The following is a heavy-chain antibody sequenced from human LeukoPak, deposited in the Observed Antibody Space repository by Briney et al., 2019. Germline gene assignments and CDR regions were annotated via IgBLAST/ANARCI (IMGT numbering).Heavy chain of an antibody. V-gene: IGHV4-61*02. CDR3: ARAYDFGYYFDY. Sequence: SETLSLTCTVSGGSISSGSYYWSWIRQPAGKGLEWIGRIYTSGSTNYNPSLKSRVTISVDTSKNQFSLKLSSVTAADTAVYYCARAYDFGYYFDYWGQGTLVTVSS. CDR2: IYTSGST. CDR1: GGSISSGSYY. D-gene: IGHD2/OR15-2a*01. J-gene: IGHJ4*02.